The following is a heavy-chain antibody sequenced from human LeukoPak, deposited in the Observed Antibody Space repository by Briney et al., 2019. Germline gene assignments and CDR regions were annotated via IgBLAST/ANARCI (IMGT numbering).Heavy chain of an antibody. J-gene: IGHJ5*02. D-gene: IGHD3-10*01. CDR2: INPNSGGT. CDR1: GYTFTGYY. Sequence: ASVKVSCKASGYTFTGYYMHWVRQAPGQGLEWMGWINPNSGGTNYAQKFQGRVTMTRDTSISTAYMELSRLRSDDTAVYYCARSGFALRFGGWFDPWGQGTLVTASS. V-gene: IGHV1-2*02. CDR3: ARSGFALRFGGWFDP.